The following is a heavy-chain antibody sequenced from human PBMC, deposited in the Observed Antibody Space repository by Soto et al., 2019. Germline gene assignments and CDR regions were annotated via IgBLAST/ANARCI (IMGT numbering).Heavy chain of an antibody. V-gene: IGHV1-46*01. CDR3: ARGRSRLDYYNSSGYYRTEY. D-gene: IGHD3-22*01. CDR2: IRPSGDIT. J-gene: IGHJ4*02. Sequence: GASVKVSCKASGYTFTNSYIHWVRQAPGQGLEWMGVIRPSGDITIYAQKFQGRITMARDTSTSTVYMELSSLRSEDTAVYYCARGRSRLDYYNSSGYYRTEYWGQGTLVTVSS. CDR1: GYTFTNSY.